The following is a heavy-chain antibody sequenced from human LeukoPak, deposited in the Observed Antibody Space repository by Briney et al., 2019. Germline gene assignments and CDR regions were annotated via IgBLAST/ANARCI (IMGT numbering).Heavy chain of an antibody. Sequence: PSETLSLTCTVSRGSVCSSTYYWSWVRQPPGKGLEWIASIYYTGSTYYNPSLKSRVTISLDMSKNEFFLTMTSVTAADTAVYFCTAEKNGSPHYWGQGTQVTVSS. CDR1: RGSVCSSTYY. V-gene: IGHV4-39*07. D-gene: IGHD2-8*01. CDR3: TAEKNGSPHY. CDR2: IYYTGST. J-gene: IGHJ4*02.